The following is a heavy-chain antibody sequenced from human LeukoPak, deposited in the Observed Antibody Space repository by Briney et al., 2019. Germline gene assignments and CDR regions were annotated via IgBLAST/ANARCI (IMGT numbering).Heavy chain of an antibody. V-gene: IGHV4-59*01. Sequence: SETLSLTCTVSGDSINTYYWSWIRQPPGKRLEWIGYVYSTGSTNYNPSLKSRVTLSVDTPKNKFSLKVNSVTAADTAVYYCARERLLTGYSSGWFDSWGQGTLVTVSS. CDR2: VYSTGST. CDR3: ARERLLTGYSSGWFDS. J-gene: IGHJ5*01. CDR1: GDSINTYY. D-gene: IGHD6-19*01.